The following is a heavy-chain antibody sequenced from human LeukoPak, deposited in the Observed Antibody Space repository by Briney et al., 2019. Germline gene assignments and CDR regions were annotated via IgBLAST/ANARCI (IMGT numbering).Heavy chain of an antibody. CDR1: GFTFSSYS. V-gene: IGHV3-21*01. CDR3: ARGARVWFGELLY. J-gene: IGHJ4*02. CDR2: ISSSSSYI. D-gene: IGHD3-10*01. Sequence: GGSLRLSCAASGFTFSSYSMNWVRQAPGKGLEWVSSISSSSSYIYYADSVKGRFTISRDNAKNSLYLKMNSLRAADTAVYYCARGARVWFGELLYGGQGTLVTVSS.